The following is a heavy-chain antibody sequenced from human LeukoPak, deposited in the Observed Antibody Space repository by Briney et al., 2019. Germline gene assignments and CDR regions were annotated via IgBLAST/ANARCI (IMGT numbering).Heavy chain of an antibody. CDR1: GFTFSSFW. J-gene: IGHJ4*02. CDR2: IKLDGSEK. Sequence: GGSLRLSCAASGFTFSSFWMTWVRQAPGKGLEWVANIKLDGSEKYYVDSVKGRFTVSRDNAKNSLYLQMNSPRAEDTAVYYCARISSISYYFDYWGLGTLVTVSS. V-gene: IGHV3-7*01. CDR3: ARISSISYYFDY.